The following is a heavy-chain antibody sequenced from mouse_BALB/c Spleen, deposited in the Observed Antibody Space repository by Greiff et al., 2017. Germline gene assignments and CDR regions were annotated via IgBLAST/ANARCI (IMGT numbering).Heavy chain of an antibody. CDR2: ISSGSSTI. V-gene: IGHV5-17*02. D-gene: IGHD1-1*01. CDR3: ARSNYYGSSYHYFDY. J-gene: IGHJ2*01. Sequence: EVMLVESGGGLVQPGGSRKLSCAASGFTFSSFGMHWVRQAPEKGLEWVAYISSGSSTIYYADTVKGRFTISRDNPKNTLFLQMTSLRSEDTAMYYCARSNYYGSSYHYFDYWGQGTTLTVSS. CDR1: GFTFSSFG.